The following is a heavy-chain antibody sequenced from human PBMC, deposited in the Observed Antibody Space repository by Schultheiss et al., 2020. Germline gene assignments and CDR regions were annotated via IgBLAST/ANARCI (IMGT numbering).Heavy chain of an antibody. CDR3: ARGREDIVVVPAAIYYYYYMDV. J-gene: IGHJ6*03. Sequence: SETLSLTCTVSGGSISSYYWSWIRQPAGKGLEWIGRIYTSGSTNYNPSLKSRVTMSVDTSKNQFSLKLSSVTAADTAVYYCARGREDIVVVPAAIYYYYYMDVWGKGTTVTVSS. V-gene: IGHV4-4*07. CDR1: GGSISSYY. D-gene: IGHD2-2*01. CDR2: IYTSGST.